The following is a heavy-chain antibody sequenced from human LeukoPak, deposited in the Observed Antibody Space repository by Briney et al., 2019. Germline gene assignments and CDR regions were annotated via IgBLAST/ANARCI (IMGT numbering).Heavy chain of an antibody. J-gene: IGHJ5*02. CDR1: GGTFSSYA. D-gene: IGHD2-2*01. V-gene: IGHV1-69*05. CDR3: ARKTVVVGDYYNWFDP. CDR2: IIPIFGTA. Sequence: SVKVSCKASGGTFSSYAISWVRQAPGQGLEWMGRIIPIFGTANYAQKFQGRVTITTDESTSTAYMELSSLRSEDTAVYYCARKTVVVGDYYNWFDPWGQGTLVTVSS.